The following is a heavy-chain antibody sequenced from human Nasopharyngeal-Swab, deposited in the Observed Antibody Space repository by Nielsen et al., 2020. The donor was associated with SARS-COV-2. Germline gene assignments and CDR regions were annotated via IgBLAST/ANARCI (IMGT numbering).Heavy chain of an antibody. CDR1: GFTFSSYG. Sequence: GESLKISCAASGFTFSSYGMHWVRQAPGKGLEWVAVISYDGSNQHYADSVKGRFTISRDNSKNTLYLQMNSLTAEDTAVYYCARGNNWADDAFDIWGQGTMVTVSS. V-gene: IGHV3-30*03. J-gene: IGHJ3*02. D-gene: IGHD1-1*01. CDR2: ISYDGSNQ. CDR3: ARGNNWADDAFDI.